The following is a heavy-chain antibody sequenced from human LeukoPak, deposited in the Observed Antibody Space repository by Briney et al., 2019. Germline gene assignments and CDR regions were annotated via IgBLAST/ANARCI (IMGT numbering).Heavy chain of an antibody. J-gene: IGHJ5*02. Sequence: GGSLRLSCAASGFTFDDYAMHWVRQAPGKGLEWVSLISGDGSSIYYADSVKGRFAISRDNSKNSLSLQMNSLRTEDTALYYCARDAKPSSTWYSWFDPWGQGTLVTVSS. CDR1: GFTFDDYA. V-gene: IGHV3-43*02. D-gene: IGHD6-13*01. CDR2: ISGDGSSI. CDR3: ARDAKPSSTWYSWFDP.